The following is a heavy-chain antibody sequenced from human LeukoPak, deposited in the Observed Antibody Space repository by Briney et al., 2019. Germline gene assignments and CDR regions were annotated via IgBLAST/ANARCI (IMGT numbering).Heavy chain of an antibody. CDR3: ARDITMVRGVSET. J-gene: IGHJ4*02. Sequence: GGSLRLSSAAPGFTFRLYEMNWVRQAPGKGLEWVSYIGTITSSTYYADSVKGRFTVSRDDAKNSLYLQMSSLRAEDTAVYYCARDITMVRGVSETWGQGTLVTVSS. D-gene: IGHD3-10*01. CDR2: IGTITSST. V-gene: IGHV3-48*03. CDR1: GFTFRLYE.